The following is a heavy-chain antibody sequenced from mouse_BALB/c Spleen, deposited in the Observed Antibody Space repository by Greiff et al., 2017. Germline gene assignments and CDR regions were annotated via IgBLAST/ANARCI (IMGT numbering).Heavy chain of an antibody. D-gene: IGHD1-1*01. V-gene: IGHV2-9-2*01. CDR2: IWTGGGT. CDR3: ARGYYGSSYWYFDV. CDR1: GFSLTSYD. Sequence: VQLQQSGPGLVAPSQSLSITCTVSGFSLTSYDISWIRQPPGKGLEWLGVIWTGGGTNYNSAFMSRLSISKDNSKSQVFFKMNSLQANDTAIYYCARGYYGSSYWYFDVWGAGTTVTVSS. J-gene: IGHJ1*01.